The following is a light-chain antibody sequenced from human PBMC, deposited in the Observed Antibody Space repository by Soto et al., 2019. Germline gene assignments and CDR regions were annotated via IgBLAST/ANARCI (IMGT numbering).Light chain of an antibody. Sequence: SALTQPPSASGSPGQSLTIPCTGPSSNVGGYNYVSWYQQHPGKAPTLMIYDVSNRPSGVSNRFSGSKSGNTASLTISGLQAEDEADYYCCSYTTSNTRQIVFGTGTKVTVL. V-gene: IGLV2-14*01. CDR2: DVS. J-gene: IGLJ1*01. CDR3: CSYTTSNTRQIV. CDR1: SSNVGGYNY.